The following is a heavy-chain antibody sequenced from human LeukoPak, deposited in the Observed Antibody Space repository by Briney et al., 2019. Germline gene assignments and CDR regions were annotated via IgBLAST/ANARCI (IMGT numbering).Heavy chain of an antibody. CDR1: GFTFSSYA. Sequence: GGSLRLSCAASGFTFSSYAMSWVRQAPGKGLEWVSAISGSGGSTYYADSVKGRFTISRDNSKNTLYLQVNSLRADDTAVYYCARDQGYSYGHSFDYWGQGTLVTVSS. CDR3: ARDQGYSYGHSFDY. D-gene: IGHD5-18*01. V-gene: IGHV3-23*01. J-gene: IGHJ4*02. CDR2: ISGSGGST.